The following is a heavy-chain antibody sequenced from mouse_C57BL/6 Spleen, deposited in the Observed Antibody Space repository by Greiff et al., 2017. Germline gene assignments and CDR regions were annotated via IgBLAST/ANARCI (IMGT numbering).Heavy chain of an antibody. CDR1: GYTFTSYW. Sequence: QVQLQQPGAELVKPGASVKLSCKASGYTFTSYWMQWVKQRPGQGLEWIGEIDPSDSYTNYNQKFKGKATLTVDTSSSTAYMQLSSLTSEDSAVYYCARRSLYYYGGSYRGQSTTLTFSS. J-gene: IGHJ2*01. CDR3: ARRSLYYYGGSY. V-gene: IGHV1-50*01. CDR2: IDPSDSYT. D-gene: IGHD1-1*01.